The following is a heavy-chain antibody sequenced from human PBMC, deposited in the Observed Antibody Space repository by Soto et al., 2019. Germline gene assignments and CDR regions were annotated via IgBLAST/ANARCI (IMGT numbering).Heavy chain of an antibody. J-gene: IGHJ4*02. CDR2: IKQDGSEK. CDR3: ARDMGVFWSGYAEGGFDY. CDR1: GFTFTNYW. Sequence: EAQLVESGGGLVQPGGSLRLSCAASGFTFTNYWMSWVRQAPGKGLEWVANIKQDGSEKYYADSAKGRFIISRDNAKTSLYLQMNSLRAEDTAVYYCARDMGVFWSGYAEGGFDYWGQGTPVTVSS. V-gene: IGHV3-7*01. D-gene: IGHD3-3*01.